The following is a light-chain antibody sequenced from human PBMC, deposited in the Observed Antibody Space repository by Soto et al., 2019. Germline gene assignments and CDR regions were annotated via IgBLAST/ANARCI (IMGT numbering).Light chain of an antibody. CDR1: HGIGTA. Sequence: EIVMTQSPATLSVSPGEGATLSCRASHGIGTALAWYQQKPGQTPRLLMYGASIRATGVPARFSGSASGTEFTLNITSLQSEDFAVYYCQHYSDWPLTFGGGTKVESK. J-gene: IGKJ4*01. V-gene: IGKV3-15*01. CDR2: GAS. CDR3: QHYSDWPLT.